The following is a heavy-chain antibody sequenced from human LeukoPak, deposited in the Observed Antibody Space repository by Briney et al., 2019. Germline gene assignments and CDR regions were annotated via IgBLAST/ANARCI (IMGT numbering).Heavy chain of an antibody. CDR2: IYYSGST. CDR1: GGSISSGGYY. J-gene: IGHJ4*02. V-gene: IGHV4-31*03. CDR3: ATDYYDSSGYFDY. Sequence: SETLSLTCTVSGGSISSGGYYWSWIRQHPGKGLEWIGYIYYSGSTYYNPSLKSRVTISVDTSKNQFSLKLSSVTAADAAVYYCATDYYDSSGYFDYWGQGTLVTVSS. D-gene: IGHD3-22*01.